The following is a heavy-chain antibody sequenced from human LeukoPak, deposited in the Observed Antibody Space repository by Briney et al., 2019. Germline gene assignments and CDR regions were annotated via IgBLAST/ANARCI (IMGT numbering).Heavy chain of an antibody. V-gene: IGHV3-30*02. J-gene: IGHJ4*02. D-gene: IGHD3-10*01. CDR2: IRYDGSNK. CDR3: ARDLWFGETSRAD. Sequence: QSGGSLRLSCAAPGFTFSSYGMHWVRQAPGKGLEWVAFIRYDGSNKYYADSVKGRFTISRDNSKNTLYLQMNSLRAEDTAVYYCARDLWFGETSRADWGQGTLVTVSS. CDR1: GFTFSSYG.